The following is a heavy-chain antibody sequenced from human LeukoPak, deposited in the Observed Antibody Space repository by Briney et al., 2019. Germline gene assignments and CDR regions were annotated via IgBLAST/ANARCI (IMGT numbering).Heavy chain of an antibody. D-gene: IGHD3-22*01. J-gene: IGHJ5*02. Sequence: ASVKVPCKASGYTFIGYYMHWVRQAPGQGLEWMGWINPNSGGTNYAQKFQGRVTMTRDTSISTAYMELSRLRSDDTAVYYCARDSFNYYDSSGYYRENWFDPWGQGTLVTVSS. V-gene: IGHV1-2*02. CDR3: ARDSFNYYDSSGYYRENWFDP. CDR1: GYTFIGYY. CDR2: INPNSGGT.